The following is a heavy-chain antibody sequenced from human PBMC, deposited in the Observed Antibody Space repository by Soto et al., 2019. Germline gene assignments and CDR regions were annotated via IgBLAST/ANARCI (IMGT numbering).Heavy chain of an antibody. CDR1: GGSFSGYY. J-gene: IGHJ2*01. Sequence: QVQLQQWGAGPLRPLETLSLPCGVSGGSFSGYYWAWIRQSPGKGLEWIGEINDRGSINYNPSLTSRVSISVATSKNHYSLNLRSVTAADTAVYYCARESHDILTGPPWVWYFDLWGRGTLVTVSS. CDR3: ARESHDILTGPPWVWYFDL. CDR2: INDRGSI. V-gene: IGHV4-34*01. D-gene: IGHD3-9*01.